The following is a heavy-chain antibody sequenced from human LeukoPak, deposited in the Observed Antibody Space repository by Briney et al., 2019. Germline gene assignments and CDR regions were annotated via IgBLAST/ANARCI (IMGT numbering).Heavy chain of an antibody. V-gene: IGHV4-61*08. J-gene: IGHJ3*02. CDR1: GGSISSGDYY. Sequence: PSETLSLTCTVSGGSISSGDYYWSWIRQPPGKGLEWIGYIYYSGSTNYNPSLKSRVTISVDTSKNQFSLKLSSVTAADTAVYYCASVAATLSDAFDIWGQGTMVTVSS. D-gene: IGHD2-15*01. CDR2: IYYSGST. CDR3: ASVAATLSDAFDI.